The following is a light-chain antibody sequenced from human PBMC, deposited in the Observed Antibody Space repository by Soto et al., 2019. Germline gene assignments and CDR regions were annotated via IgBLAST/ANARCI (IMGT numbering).Light chain of an antibody. CDR3: QQLNSYPIT. CDR1: QGISSY. J-gene: IGKJ5*01. Sequence: DIQLTQTPSFLSASVGDRVTITCRASQGISSYLAWYQQKPGKATQLLIYAASTLQSGVPSRFSGSGSGAEFTLTISSLQPEDFATYYCQQLNSYPITFGQGTRREIK. V-gene: IGKV1-9*01. CDR2: AAS.